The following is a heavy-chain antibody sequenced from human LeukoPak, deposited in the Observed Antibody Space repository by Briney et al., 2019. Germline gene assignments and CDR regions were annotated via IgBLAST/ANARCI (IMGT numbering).Heavy chain of an antibody. Sequence: PGGSLRLSCAASGFSFSGYSMNWVRQAPGEGLDWVSYISSGSRTIFYADSVKGRFTISRDNAENSLYLQMNSLRAEDTAVYYCARWSYYYYYMDVWGKGTTVTVSS. CDR2: ISSGSRTI. J-gene: IGHJ6*03. V-gene: IGHV3-48*04. CDR1: GFSFSGYS. CDR3: ARWSYYYYYMDV.